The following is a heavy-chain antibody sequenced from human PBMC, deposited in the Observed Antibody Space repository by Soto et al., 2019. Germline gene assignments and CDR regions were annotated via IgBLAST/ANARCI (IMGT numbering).Heavy chain of an antibody. CDR3: ARGWKDYYGSGRYFDY. CDR1: GGSISSGGYS. D-gene: IGHD3-10*01. Sequence: QLQLQESGSGLVKPSQTLSLTCAVSGGSISSGGYSWSWSRQPPGKGLEWSGYIYHSGSTSYNPSLKSRVTIPVDRSKNQFSLKLSSVTAADTAVYYCARGWKDYYGSGRYFDYWGQGTLVTVSS. V-gene: IGHV4-30-2*01. J-gene: IGHJ4*02. CDR2: IYHSGST.